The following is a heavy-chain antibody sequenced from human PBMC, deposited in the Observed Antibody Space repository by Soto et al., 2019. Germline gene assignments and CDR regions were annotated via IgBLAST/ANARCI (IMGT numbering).Heavy chain of an antibody. D-gene: IGHD2-2*01. J-gene: IGHJ6*02. CDR3: AKTLGYCTSSSCSREFYYYYGMDV. Sequence: QVQLVESGGGVVQPGRSLRLSCAASGFTFSTYGMHWVRQAPGKGLEWVAVISYDGNNKYYADSVKGRFTLSRDNPKNTVFLQMNSLRAEDTAVYYCAKTLGYCTSSSCSREFYYYYGMDVWGQGTTVTVSS. CDR1: GFTFSTYG. V-gene: IGHV3-30*18. CDR2: ISYDGNNK.